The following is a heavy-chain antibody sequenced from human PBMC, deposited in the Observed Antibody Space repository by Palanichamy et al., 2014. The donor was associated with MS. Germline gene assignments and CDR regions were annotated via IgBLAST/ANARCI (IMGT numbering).Heavy chain of an antibody. V-gene: IGHV1-2*02. Sequence: VQAGAGLGREVKKPGASVKVSCKASGYTFTGYYMHWVRQAPGQGLEWMGWINPNSGGTNYAQKFQGRVTMTRDTSISTAYMELSRLRSDDTAVYYCATGDSAGYYDSSGYSGVGVDYWGQGTLVTVSS. D-gene: IGHD3-22*01. CDR1: GYTFTGYY. J-gene: IGHJ4*02. CDR2: INPNSGGT. CDR3: ATGDSAGYYDSSGYSGVGVDY.